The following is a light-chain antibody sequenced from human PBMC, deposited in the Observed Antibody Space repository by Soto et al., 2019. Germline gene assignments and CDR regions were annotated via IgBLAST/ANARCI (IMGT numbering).Light chain of an antibody. Sequence: DIVMTQSPDSLAVSLGERATINCKSSQSVLYSSKNKNYLAWYQQKSGQPPKLLIYCASTRESGVPDRFSGSGSGTDFTLTISSLQAEDVAVYYCQQYYSTPPTFGQGTKLEIK. J-gene: IGKJ2*01. CDR2: CAS. V-gene: IGKV4-1*01. CDR3: QQYYSTPPT. CDR1: QSVLYSSKNKNY.